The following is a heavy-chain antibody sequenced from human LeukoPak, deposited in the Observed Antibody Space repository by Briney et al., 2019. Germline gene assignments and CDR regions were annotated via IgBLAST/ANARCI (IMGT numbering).Heavy chain of an antibody. CDR2: MNPNSGNT. Sequence: ASVKVSCKASGYTFTSYDINWVRQATGQGLEWMGWMNPNSGNTGYAQKFQGRVTMTRNTSISTAYMELSSLRSEDTAVYYCARAFCSGGSCYFLDAFDTWGQGTMVTVSS. D-gene: IGHD2-15*01. V-gene: IGHV1-8*01. CDR1: GYTFTSYD. CDR3: ARAFCSGGSCYFLDAFDT. J-gene: IGHJ3*02.